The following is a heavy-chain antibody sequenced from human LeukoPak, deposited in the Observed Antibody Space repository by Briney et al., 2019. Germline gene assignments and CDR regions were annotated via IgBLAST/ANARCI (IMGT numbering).Heavy chain of an antibody. D-gene: IGHD3-22*01. Sequence: GRSLRLSCALSGFTFSSYGMHWVRQAPGKGLGWVAAIWYDGSNKYYADSVKGRFTLSRDNSKNTLYRHINSLRAEDTDVYYCAKGQTYYYDSSGQVVPECFDYWGQGTLVTVSS. CDR2: IWYDGSNK. CDR3: AKGQTYYYDSSGQVVPECFDY. J-gene: IGHJ4*02. CDR1: GFTFSSYG. V-gene: IGHV3-33*06.